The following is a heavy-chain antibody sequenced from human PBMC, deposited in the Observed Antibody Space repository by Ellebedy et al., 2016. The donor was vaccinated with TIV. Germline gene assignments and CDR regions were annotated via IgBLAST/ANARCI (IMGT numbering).Heavy chain of an antibody. V-gene: IGHV1-46*04. Sequence: AASVKVSCKASGGTFSSYAISWVRQAPGQGLEWMGIINPSGGSTSYAQKLQGRVTMTRDTSTSTVYMELSSLRSEDTAVYYCARDSYDSSGYRMGCYDYWGQGTLVTVSS. CDR1: GGTFSSYA. J-gene: IGHJ4*02. CDR2: INPSGGST. CDR3: ARDSYDSSGYRMGCYDY. D-gene: IGHD3-22*01.